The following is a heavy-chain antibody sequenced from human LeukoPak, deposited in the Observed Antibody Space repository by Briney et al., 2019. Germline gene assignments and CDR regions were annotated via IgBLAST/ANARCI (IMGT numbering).Heavy chain of an antibody. J-gene: IGHJ3*02. CDR2: IYSGGST. CDR3: AKDLVYDSSGYYTPGAFDI. D-gene: IGHD3-22*01. Sequence: GGSLRLSCAASGFTVSSNYMSWVRQAPGKGLEWVSVIYSGGSTYYADSVKGRFTISRDNSKNTLYLQMNSLRAEDTAVYYCAKDLVYDSSGYYTPGAFDIWGQGTMVTVSS. CDR1: GFTVSSNY. V-gene: IGHV3-53*01.